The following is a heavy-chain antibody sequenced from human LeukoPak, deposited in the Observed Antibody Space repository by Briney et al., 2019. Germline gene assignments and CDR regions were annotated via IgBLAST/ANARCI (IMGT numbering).Heavy chain of an antibody. CDR2: INHSGST. D-gene: IGHD2-2*01. Sequence: SETLSLTCAVYGGSFSGYYWSWIRQPPGKGLEWIGEINHSGSTNYNPSLKSRVTISVDTSKNQFSLKLSSVTAADTAVYYCASKCSSTSCYDYWGQGTLVTVSS. V-gene: IGHV4-34*01. CDR3: ASKCSSTSCYDY. J-gene: IGHJ4*02. CDR1: GGSFSGYY.